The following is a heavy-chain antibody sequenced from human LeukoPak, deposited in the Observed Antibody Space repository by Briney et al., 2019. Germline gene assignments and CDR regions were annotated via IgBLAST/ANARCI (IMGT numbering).Heavy chain of an antibody. Sequence: ASVKVSCKASGYTFTSYGISWVRQAPGQGLEWMGWISAYSGNTNYAQKLQGRVTMTTDTSTSTAYMELRSLRSDDTAVYYCARDHSYSNPNWFDPWGQGTLVTVSS. J-gene: IGHJ5*02. CDR2: ISAYSGNT. CDR1: GYTFTSYG. CDR3: ARDHSYSNPNWFDP. V-gene: IGHV1-18*01. D-gene: IGHD4-11*01.